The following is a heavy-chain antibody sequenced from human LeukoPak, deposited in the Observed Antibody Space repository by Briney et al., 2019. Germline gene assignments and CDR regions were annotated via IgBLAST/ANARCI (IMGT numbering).Heavy chain of an antibody. D-gene: IGHD6-6*01. J-gene: IGHJ5*02. CDR3: ARDSSGPWFDP. CDR1: GFIFNNYI. CDR2: ITGSGSFV. Sequence: GGSLRLSCAVSGFIFNNYIMNWVRQAPGKGLELVSSITGSGSFVYYADSVKGRFTISRDNAKNSLFLQMNSLRAEDTAVYYCARDSSGPWFDPWGQGTLVTVSS. V-gene: IGHV3-21*01.